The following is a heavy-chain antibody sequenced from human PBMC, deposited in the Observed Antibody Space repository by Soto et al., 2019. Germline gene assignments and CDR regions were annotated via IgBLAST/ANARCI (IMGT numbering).Heavy chain of an antibody. D-gene: IGHD1-26*01. V-gene: IGHV3-48*02. CDR3: VRELVGSYWMDFDY. J-gene: IGHJ4*02. Sequence: EVQLVESGGGLVQPGGSLRLSCAASGFTFSSYSMNWVRQAPGKGLEWVSYISSSSSTIYYADSVKGRFTISRDNAKNSLYLQMNSLRDEDTAVYYCVRELVGSYWMDFDYWGQGTLVTVSS. CDR1: GFTFSSYS. CDR2: ISSSSSTI.